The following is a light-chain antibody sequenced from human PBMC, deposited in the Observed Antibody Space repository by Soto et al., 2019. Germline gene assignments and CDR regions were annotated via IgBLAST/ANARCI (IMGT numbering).Light chain of an antibody. Sequence: EIVMTQSPATLSVSPGERATLSFRASQSVSSNLAWYQQKPGQAPRLLIYCASTRATGLPARFSGSGSGTEFTLTISSLQSEDFAVYYCQQYNNWPPTFGQGTKVEIK. CDR2: CAS. CDR3: QQYNNWPPT. V-gene: IGKV3-15*01. J-gene: IGKJ1*01. CDR1: QSVSSN.